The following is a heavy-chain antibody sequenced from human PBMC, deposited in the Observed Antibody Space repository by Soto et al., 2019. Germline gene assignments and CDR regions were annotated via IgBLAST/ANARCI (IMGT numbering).Heavy chain of an antibody. D-gene: IGHD6-6*01. CDR2: IIPIFGTA. J-gene: IGHJ4*02. CDR3: ARGYGSSAFDY. V-gene: IGHV1-69*12. CDR1: GGTFSSYA. Sequence: QVQLVQSGAEVKKPGSSVKVSCKASGGTFSSYAISWVRQAPGQGLEWMGGIIPIFGTANYAQKFQGRVTTTAAEATGTAYVVLRSLRSEETAVYDCARGYGSSAFDYWGQGTLVTVSS.